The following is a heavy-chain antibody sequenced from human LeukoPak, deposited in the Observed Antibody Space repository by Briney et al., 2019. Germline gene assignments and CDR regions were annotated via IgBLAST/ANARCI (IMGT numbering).Heavy chain of an antibody. CDR2: IRSKANSYAT. Sequence: PGGSLRLSCAASGFTFSGSAMHWVRQASGKGLEWVGRIRSKANSYATAYAASVKGRFTISRDDSKNTAYLQMNSLKTEDTAVYYCARAPHYSNYGPYYYGMDVWGQGTTVTVSS. CDR3: ARAPHYSNYGPYYYGMDV. J-gene: IGHJ6*02. D-gene: IGHD4-11*01. V-gene: IGHV3-73*01. CDR1: GFTFSGSA.